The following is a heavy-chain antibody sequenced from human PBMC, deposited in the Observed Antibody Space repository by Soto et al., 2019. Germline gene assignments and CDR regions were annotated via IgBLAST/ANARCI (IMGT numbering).Heavy chain of an antibody. CDR1: GFTFSSYG. CDR3: AKPEQWLATFDY. V-gene: IGHV3-30*18. J-gene: IGHJ4*02. Sequence: PGGSLRLSCAASGFTFSSYGMHWVRQAPGKGLEWVAVISYDGSNKYYADSVKGRFTISRDNSKNTLYLQMNSLRAEDTAVYYCAKPEQWLATFDYWGQGTQVTVSS. D-gene: IGHD6-19*01. CDR2: ISYDGSNK.